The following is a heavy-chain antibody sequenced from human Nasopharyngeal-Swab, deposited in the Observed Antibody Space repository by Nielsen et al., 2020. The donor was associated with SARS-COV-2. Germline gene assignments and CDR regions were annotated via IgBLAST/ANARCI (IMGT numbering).Heavy chain of an antibody. D-gene: IGHD3-16*01. V-gene: IGHV4-59*13. CDR2: INYSGST. CDR3: AIGGGGSYYYGMDV. J-gene: IGHJ6*02. Sequence: PGKGLEWIGYINYSGSTNYNPSLKSRVTISVDTSKNQFSLKLSSVTAADTAVYYCAIGGGGSYYYGMDVWGQGTTVTVSS.